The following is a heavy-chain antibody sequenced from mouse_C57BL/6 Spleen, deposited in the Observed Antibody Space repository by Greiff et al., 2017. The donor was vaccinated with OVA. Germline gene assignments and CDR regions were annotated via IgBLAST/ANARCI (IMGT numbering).Heavy chain of an antibody. Sequence: EVKLVESEGGLVQPGSSMKLSCTASGFTFSDYYMAWVRQVPEKGLEWVANINYDGSSTYYLDSLKSRFIISSDNAKNILYLQMSSLKSEDTATYYCARDSYYSNFYAMDYWGQGTSVTVSS. D-gene: IGHD2-5*01. J-gene: IGHJ4*01. CDR2: INYDGSST. CDR1: GFTFSDYY. CDR3: ARDSYYSNFYAMDY. V-gene: IGHV5-16*01.